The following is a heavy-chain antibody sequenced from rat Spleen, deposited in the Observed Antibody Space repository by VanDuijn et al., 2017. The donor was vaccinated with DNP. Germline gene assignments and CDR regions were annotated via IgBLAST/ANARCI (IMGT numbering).Heavy chain of an antibody. CDR3: ARKTAGNHYFDP. CDR2: MWSAGGT. V-gene: IGHV2-47*01. Sequence: QVQLKESGPGLIQPSQTLSLTCTVSGFSLTSNSVSWIRQAPGKGLEWMGVMWSAGGTDHNLELKSRLSINRETSKNQVFLKLNSLQTKDTAMYFCARKTAGNHYFDPWGQGVMVTVSS. CDR1: GFSLTSNS. J-gene: IGHJ2*01. D-gene: IGHD3-2*01.